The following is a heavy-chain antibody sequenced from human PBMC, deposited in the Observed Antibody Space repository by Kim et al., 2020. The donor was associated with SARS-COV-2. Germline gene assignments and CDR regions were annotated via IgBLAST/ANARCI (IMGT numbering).Heavy chain of an antibody. V-gene: IGHV3-23*01. Sequence: GGSLRLSCAASGFTFSSYAMSWVRQAPGKGLEWVSAISGSGGSTYYADSVKGRFTISRDNSKNTLYLQMNSLRAEDTAVYYCAKVPPSGKLEPTGRWFDPWGQGTLVTVSS. CDR1: GFTFSSYA. D-gene: IGHD1-1*01. CDR2: ISGSGGST. CDR3: AKVPPSGKLEPTGRWFDP. J-gene: IGHJ5*02.